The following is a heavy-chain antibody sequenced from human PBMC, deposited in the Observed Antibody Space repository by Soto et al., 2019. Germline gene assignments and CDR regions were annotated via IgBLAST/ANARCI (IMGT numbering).Heavy chain of an antibody. J-gene: IGHJ4*02. V-gene: IGHV3-30*18. Sequence: QVQLVESGGGVVQPGRSLRLSCAASGFTFSSYGMHWVRQAPGKGLEWVAVISYDGSNKYYADSVKGRFTISRDNSKNTLYLQMNSLRAEDTAVYYCAKDRYGGNSGLDYWGQGTLVTVSS. CDR3: AKDRYGGNSGLDY. D-gene: IGHD2-21*02. CDR2: ISYDGSNK. CDR1: GFTFSSYG.